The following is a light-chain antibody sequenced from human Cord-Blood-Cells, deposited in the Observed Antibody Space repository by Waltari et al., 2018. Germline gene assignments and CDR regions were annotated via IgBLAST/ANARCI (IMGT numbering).Light chain of an antibody. CDR3: QQYYSTPWT. CDR1: QSVLYSSNNKNY. CDR2: WAS. Sequence: DIVMTQSPDSLAVSLGERATINCKSSQSVLYSSNNKNYLAWYQQKPGQPPKLLIYWASTRESGAPDRCSGSGSGTDFTLTISSLQAEDVAVYYCQQYYSTPWTFGQGTKVEIK. J-gene: IGKJ1*01. V-gene: IGKV4-1*01.